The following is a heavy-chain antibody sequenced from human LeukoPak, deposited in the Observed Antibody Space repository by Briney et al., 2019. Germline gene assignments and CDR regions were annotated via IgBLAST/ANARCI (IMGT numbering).Heavy chain of an antibody. Sequence: SVKVSCKASGGSFSSYAISWVRQAPGQGLEWMGRIIPIFGTANYAQKFQGRVTITTDESTSTAYMELSSLRSEDTAVYYCARGASIVGAPFDYWGQGTLVTVSS. CDR1: GGSFSSYA. D-gene: IGHD1-26*01. CDR3: ARGASIVGAPFDY. CDR2: IIPIFGTA. V-gene: IGHV1-69*05. J-gene: IGHJ4*02.